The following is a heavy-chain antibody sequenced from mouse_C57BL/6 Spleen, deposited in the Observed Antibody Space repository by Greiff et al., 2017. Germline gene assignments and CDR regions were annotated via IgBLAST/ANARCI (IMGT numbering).Heavy chain of an antibody. V-gene: IGHV1-53*01. Sequence: QVQLQQPGTELVKPGASVKLSCKASGYTFTSYWMHWVKQRPGQGLEWIGNINPSNGGTNYNEKFKSKATLTVDKSSSTAYMPLSSLTSEDSAVYYCAREGIFITTVVVADYWGQGTTLTVSS. J-gene: IGHJ2*01. CDR2: INPSNGGT. CDR1: GYTFTSYW. CDR3: AREGIFITTVVVADY. D-gene: IGHD1-1*01.